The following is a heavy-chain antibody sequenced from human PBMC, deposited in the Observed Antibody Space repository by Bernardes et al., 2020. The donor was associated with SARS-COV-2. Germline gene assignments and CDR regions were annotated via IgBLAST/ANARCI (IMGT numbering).Heavy chain of an antibody. CDR2: ISGTGETI. J-gene: IGHJ4*02. CDR1: GFIFTSHA. V-gene: IGHV3-23*01. CDR3: AKGPGNRGGYPRD. Sequence: GGSLRLSCVASGFIFTSHAITWVRQAPGKGLEWVSSISGTGETIYFADSVKGRFTISRDNSKNTVYLQMNSLRAEDTAVYYCAKGPGNRGGYPRDWGQGTLVTVSS. D-gene: IGHD3-22*01.